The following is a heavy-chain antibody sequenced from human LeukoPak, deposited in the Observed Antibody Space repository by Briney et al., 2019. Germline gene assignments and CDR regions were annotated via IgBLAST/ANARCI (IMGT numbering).Heavy chain of an antibody. CDR2: IRQDGSER. V-gene: IGHV3-7*03. J-gene: IGHJ4*02. Sequence: PGGSLRLSCAASGFTFSNYWMNWVRQAPGKGLEWVANIRQDGSERYYVDSVKGRFAISRDNSKNTLYLQMNSLRAEDTALYFCAKKAQYNGNYPLDYWGQGTLVTVSS. CDR3: AKKAQYNGNYPLDY. D-gene: IGHD1-26*01. CDR1: GFTFSNYW.